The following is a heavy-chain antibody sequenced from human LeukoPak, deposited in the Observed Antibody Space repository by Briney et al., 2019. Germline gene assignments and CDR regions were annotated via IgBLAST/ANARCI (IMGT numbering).Heavy chain of an antibody. CDR1: GGSISSGGYY. V-gene: IGHV4-31*03. D-gene: IGHD1-14*01. J-gene: IGHJ4*02. CDR2: IYYSGST. Sequence: SETLSLTCTVSGGSISSGGYYWSWMRQHPGKGLEWIGYIYYSGSTYYNPSLKSRVTISVDTSKNQFSLKLSSVTAADTAVYYCAREGRNRIDYWGQGTLVTVSS. CDR3: AREGRNRIDY.